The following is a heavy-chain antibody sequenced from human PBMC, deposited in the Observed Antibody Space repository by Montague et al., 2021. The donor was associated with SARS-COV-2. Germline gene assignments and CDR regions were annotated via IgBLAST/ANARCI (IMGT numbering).Heavy chain of an antibody. Sequence: TLSLTCTVSGASISTGIYYWSWIRQPCGKGLEWIGRIRTTGXTXYXXXXESRVFMSVDTSTNQFSLRLTSVTAADTAVYFCARFGSGTLEFDLWGQGTLVTVSS. CDR3: ARFGSGTLEFDL. CDR1: GASISTGIYY. CDR2: IRTTGXT. D-gene: IGHD1-26*01. J-gene: IGHJ4*02. V-gene: IGHV4-61*02.